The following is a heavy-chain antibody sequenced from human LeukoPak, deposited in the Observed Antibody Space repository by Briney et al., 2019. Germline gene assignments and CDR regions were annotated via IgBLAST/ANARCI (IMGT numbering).Heavy chain of an antibody. Sequence: SETLSLTCTVSGGSISSGGYYWSWIRQHPGKGLEWIGYIYYSGSTYYNPSLKSRVTISVDTSKNQFSLKLSSVTAADTAVYYCAREAVHGSTSCYFCDYYYGMDVWGQGTTVTVSS. J-gene: IGHJ6*02. CDR3: AREAVHGSTSCYFCDYYYGMDV. CDR2: IYYSGST. D-gene: IGHD2-2*01. V-gene: IGHV4-31*03. CDR1: GGSISSGGYY.